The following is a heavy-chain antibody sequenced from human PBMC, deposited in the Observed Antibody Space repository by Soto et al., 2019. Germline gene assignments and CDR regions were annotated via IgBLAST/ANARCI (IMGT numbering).Heavy chain of an antibody. CDR2: IWHDGSNK. Sequence: QVQLVESGGGVVQPGRSLRLSCAASGFTFNNYGMHWVRQAPGKGLEWVALIWHDGSNKGYADSVKGRFTISRDNSKNTLNLQMNSLRGEDTAVYYCTRAAIKGELLDYWGQGTQVTVSS. CDR1: GFTFNNYG. D-gene: IGHD1-26*01. CDR3: TRAAIKGELLDY. V-gene: IGHV3-33*01. J-gene: IGHJ4*02.